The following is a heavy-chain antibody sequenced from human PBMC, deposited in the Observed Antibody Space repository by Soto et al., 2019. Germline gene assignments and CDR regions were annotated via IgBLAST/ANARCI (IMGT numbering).Heavy chain of an antibody. J-gene: IGHJ4*02. CDR2: MSGSGGST. CDR3: MNLYSYGSGSYYK. Sequence: EVQLLESGGGLVQPGGSLRLSCAASGFTFSTYAMSWVRQAPGKGLECVSGMSGSGGSTYYADSVKGRFTISRDNSKNALYLQMNSLRAEDTAVYYCMNLYSYGSGSYYKWGQGTLVTGSS. D-gene: IGHD3-10*01. V-gene: IGHV3-23*01. CDR1: GFTFSTYA.